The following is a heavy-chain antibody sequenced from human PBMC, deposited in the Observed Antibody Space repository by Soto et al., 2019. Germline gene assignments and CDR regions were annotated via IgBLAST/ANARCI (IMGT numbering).Heavy chain of an antibody. CDR3: AGGSDYSTQTPAEYFQH. D-gene: IGHD2-2*01. Sequence: SVKVSCKASGGSFNSYARSWVRQAPGQGLEWMGGLIPVFDAINYAQKFQGRVTISADKSTSTAYMELRSLRSEDTAVYYCAGGSDYSTQTPAEYFQHWGQGSLVTVSS. CDR1: GGSFNSYA. J-gene: IGHJ1*01. V-gene: IGHV1-69*06. CDR2: LIPVFDAI.